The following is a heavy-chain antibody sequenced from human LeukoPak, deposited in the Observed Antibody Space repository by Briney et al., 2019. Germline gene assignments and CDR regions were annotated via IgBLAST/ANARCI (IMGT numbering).Heavy chain of an antibody. CDR2: ISSSSSYI. CDR3: ARVRSGSGSYYTY. CDR1: GFTFSSYS. V-gene: IGHV3-21*01. D-gene: IGHD3-10*01. J-gene: IGHJ4*02. Sequence: GGSLRLSCAASGFTFSSYSMNWVRQAPGKGLEWVSSISSSSSYIYYADSAKGRFTISRDNAKNSLYLQMNSLRAEDTAVYYCARVRSGSGSYYTYWGQGTLVTVSS.